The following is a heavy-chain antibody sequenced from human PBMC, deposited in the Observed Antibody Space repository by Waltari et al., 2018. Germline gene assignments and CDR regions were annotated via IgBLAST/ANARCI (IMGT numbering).Heavy chain of an antibody. Sequence: QVQLQQWGAGLLKPSETLSLTCAVYGGSFSGYYWSWIRQPPGKGLEWIGEINHRGSTNYNPALKSRGTRSVDTSKTQFSLKLGSVTAADTAVYYCARGGRPDYYDSSGYYSRWLDYWGQGTLVTVSP. J-gene: IGHJ4*02. CDR1: GGSFSGYY. CDR3: ARGGRPDYYDSSGYYSRWLDY. V-gene: IGHV4-34*01. CDR2: INHRGST. D-gene: IGHD3-22*01.